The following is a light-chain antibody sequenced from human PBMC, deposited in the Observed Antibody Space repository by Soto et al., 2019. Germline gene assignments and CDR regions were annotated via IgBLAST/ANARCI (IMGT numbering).Light chain of an antibody. CDR3: QQSHSATLT. CDR1: QSISSY. V-gene: IGKV1-39*01. J-gene: IGKJ4*01. Sequence: DIQMTQSPSSLSASVGDRVTITCRASQSISSYLNWYQQKPGKAPKVLISGASSLQSGVPSRFSGSGSGTDSTLTISIMNSADSASYYCQQSHSATLTFVGRNKV. CDR2: GAS.